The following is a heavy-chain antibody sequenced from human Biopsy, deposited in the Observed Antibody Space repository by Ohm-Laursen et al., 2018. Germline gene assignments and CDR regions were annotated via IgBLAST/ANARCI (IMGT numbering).Heavy chain of an antibody. V-gene: IGHV3-23*01. CDR3: AKGGYCTTTSCYMDVDY. J-gene: IGHJ4*02. D-gene: IGHD2-2*02. Sequence: FLRLSCAASGFSFDNYAMNWVRQAPGKGLEWVSTISGSGGSTYYADSVKGRFTISRDASKNTLYLLMNSLRAEDTAMYYCAKGGYCTTTSCYMDVDYWGQGTLVTVSS. CDR2: ISGSGGST. CDR1: GFSFDNYA.